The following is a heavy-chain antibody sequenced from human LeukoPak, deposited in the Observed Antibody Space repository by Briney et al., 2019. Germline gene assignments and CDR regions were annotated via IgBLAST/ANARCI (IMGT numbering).Heavy chain of an antibody. D-gene: IGHD1-26*01. J-gene: IGHJ4*02. CDR3: ARGGGTYSGGYFDY. CDR1: GFTFSSYR. Sequence: GGSLRLSCAASGFTFSSYRMNWVHQAPGKGLEWVSCISTTTNTIYYADSVKGRFTISRDNGKNSLYLQMNSLRAEDTAVYYCARGGGTYSGGYFDYWGQGALVTVSS. V-gene: IGHV3-48*04. CDR2: ISTTTNTI.